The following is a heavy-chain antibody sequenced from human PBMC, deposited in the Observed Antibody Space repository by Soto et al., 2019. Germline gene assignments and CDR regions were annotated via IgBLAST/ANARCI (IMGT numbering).Heavy chain of an antibody. CDR1: GYTFTSYD. D-gene: IGHD2-15*01. CDR3: ARGGTGGYCSGGSCYWYYFDY. CDR2: MNPNSGNT. V-gene: IGHV1-8*01. Sequence: ASVKVSCKASGYTFTSYDINWVRQATGQGLEWMGWMNPNSGNTGYAQKFQGRVTMTRNTSISTAYMELSSLRSEDTAVYYCARGGTGGYCSGGSCYWYYFDYWGQGTLATVSS. J-gene: IGHJ4*02.